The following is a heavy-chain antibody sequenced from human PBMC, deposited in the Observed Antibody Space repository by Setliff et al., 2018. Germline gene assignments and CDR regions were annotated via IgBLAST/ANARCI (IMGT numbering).Heavy chain of an antibody. J-gene: IGHJ3*02. CDR3: ARVATAMLDAFDI. CDR1: GGSISSNTYY. Sequence: SETLSLTCTVSGGSISSNTYYWSWIRQHPGKGLEWIGYISYSGSTYYNPSLKSRVSISIDTSKNQFSLNLSSVTAADTTVYYCARVATAMLDAFDIWGQGTMVTVSS. D-gene: IGHD5-18*01. V-gene: IGHV4-31*03. CDR2: ISYSGST.